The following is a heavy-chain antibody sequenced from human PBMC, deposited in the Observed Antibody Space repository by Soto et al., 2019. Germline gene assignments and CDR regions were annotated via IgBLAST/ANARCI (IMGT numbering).Heavy chain of an antibody. J-gene: IGHJ6*03. CDR3: ARAGCSSTSCYYGHYYYCYYNAV. V-gene: IGHV1-18*01. D-gene: IGHD2-2*01. CDR2: ISAYNGNT. Sequence: ASVKVSCKASGYTFTSYGISWVRQAPGQGLEWMGWISAYNGNTNYAQKLQGRVTMTTDTSTSTAYMELSSLRSEDTAVYYCARAGCSSTSCYYGHYYYCYYNAVSGKGTSDT. CDR1: GYTFTSYG.